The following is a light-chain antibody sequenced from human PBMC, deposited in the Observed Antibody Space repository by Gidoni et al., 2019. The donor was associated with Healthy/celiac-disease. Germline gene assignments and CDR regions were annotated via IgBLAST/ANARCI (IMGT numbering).Light chain of an antibody. CDR3: QQYYSYPRT. CDR1: QGISSY. CDR2: AAS. Sequence: DPVSITCRASQGISSYLAWYQQKPGKAPKLLIYAASTLQSGVPSRFSGRGSGTDFTLTISCLQSEDFATYSCQQYYSYPRTFGQGTKVEIK. V-gene: IGKV1-8*01. J-gene: IGKJ1*01.